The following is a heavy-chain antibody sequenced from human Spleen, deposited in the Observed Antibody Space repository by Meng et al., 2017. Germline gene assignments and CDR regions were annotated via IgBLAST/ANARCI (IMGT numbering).Heavy chain of an antibody. CDR3: ARTDCSSTSCYQEGNNWFDP. CDR1: GGSISSSNW. Sequence: QVQLQESGPGLVKPSGTLSLTCAVSGGSISSSNWWSWVRQPPGKGLEWIGEIYQSGSTNYNPSLKSRVTISVDKSKNQFSLKLSSVTAADTAVYYCARTDCSSTSCYQEGNNWFDPWGQGTLVTVSS. CDR2: IYQSGST. V-gene: IGHV4-4*02. J-gene: IGHJ5*02. D-gene: IGHD2-2*01.